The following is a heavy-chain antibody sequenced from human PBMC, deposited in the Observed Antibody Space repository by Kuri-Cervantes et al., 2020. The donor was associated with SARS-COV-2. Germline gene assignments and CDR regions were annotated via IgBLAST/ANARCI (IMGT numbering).Heavy chain of an antibody. CDR1: GFTFSDYY. V-gene: IGHV4-34*01. CDR2: INHSGST. CDR3: ARVRVGGMDV. J-gene: IGHJ6*04. Sequence: ESLKISCAASGFTFSDYYMSWVRQAPGKGLEWIGEINHSGSTNYNPSLKSRVTISVDTSKNQFSLKLSSVTAADTAVYYCARVRVGGMDVWGKGTTVTVSS.